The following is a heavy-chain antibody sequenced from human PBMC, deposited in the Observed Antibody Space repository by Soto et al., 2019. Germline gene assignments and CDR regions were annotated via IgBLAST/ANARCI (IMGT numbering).Heavy chain of an antibody. CDR3: AYSSTPFDY. CDR1: GFTFSSYA. D-gene: IGHD6-13*01. CDR2: ISGSGGST. Sequence: EVQRLESGGGLVQPGGSLRLSCAASGFTFSSYAMSWVRQAPGKGLEWVSAISGSGGSTDYADSVKGRFTISRDNSKNTLYLKMNSLRAEDTAVYYCAYSSTPFDYWGQGTLVTVSS. J-gene: IGHJ4*02. V-gene: IGHV3-23*01.